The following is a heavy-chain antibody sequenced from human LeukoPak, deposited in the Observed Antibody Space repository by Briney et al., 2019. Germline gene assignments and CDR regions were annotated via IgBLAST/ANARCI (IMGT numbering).Heavy chain of an antibody. D-gene: IGHD6-19*01. Sequence: ASVKVSCKASGYTFTSYGISWVRQAPGQGLEWMGWISAYNGNTNYAQKLQGRVTMTTDTSTSTAYVELRSLRSDDTAVYYCARENKGSGWYRYFDYWGQGTLVTVSS. CDR2: ISAYNGNT. V-gene: IGHV1-18*01. CDR3: ARENKGSGWYRYFDY. CDR1: GYTFTSYG. J-gene: IGHJ4*02.